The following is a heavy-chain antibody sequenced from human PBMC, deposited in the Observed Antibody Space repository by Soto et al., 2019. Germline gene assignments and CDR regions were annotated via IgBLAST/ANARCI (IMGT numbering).Heavy chain of an antibody. Sequence: SETLSLTCAVYGGSFSGYYWSWIRQPPGKGLEWIGEINHSGSTNYNPSLKSRVTISVDTSKNQFSLKLSSVTAADTAVYYCARGSEGYDYYYGMDVWGQGTTVTVSS. CDR3: ARGSEGYDYYYGMDV. CDR2: INHSGST. CDR1: GGSFSGYY. J-gene: IGHJ6*02. V-gene: IGHV4-34*01.